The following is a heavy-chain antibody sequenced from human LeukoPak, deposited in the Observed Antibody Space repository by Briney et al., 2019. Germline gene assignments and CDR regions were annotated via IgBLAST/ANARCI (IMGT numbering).Heavy chain of an antibody. CDR2: SSSSGGST. CDR3: AKDLSTFGGVIHPGWFDP. CDR1: GFTFNSYA. Sequence: PGGSLRLSCAASGFTFNSYAMSSVRQAPGKGLEWVSASSSSGGSTYYADSVKGRFTISRDNSKNTLYLQMNSLRAEDTAVYYCAKDLSTFGGVIHPGWFDPWGQGTLVTVSS. D-gene: IGHD3-16*02. V-gene: IGHV3-23*01. J-gene: IGHJ5*02.